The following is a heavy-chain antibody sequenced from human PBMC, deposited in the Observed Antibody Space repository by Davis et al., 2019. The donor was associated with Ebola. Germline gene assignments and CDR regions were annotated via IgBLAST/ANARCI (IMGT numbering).Heavy chain of an antibody. Sequence: GESLKISCKASGYSFTTYWIVWVRQMPGKGLECMGIIFPGDSDTRYSPSFQGQVTISADKSISTASLQWSSLKASDTAIYYCASLRRSITGFDDGYDIWGQGTMVTVSS. J-gene: IGHJ3*02. CDR3: ASLRRSITGFDDGYDI. V-gene: IGHV5-51*01. D-gene: IGHD3-9*01. CDR1: GYSFTTYW. CDR2: IFPGDSDT.